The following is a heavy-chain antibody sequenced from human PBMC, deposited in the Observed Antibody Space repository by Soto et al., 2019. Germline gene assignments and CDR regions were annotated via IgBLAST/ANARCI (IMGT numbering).Heavy chain of an antibody. V-gene: IGHV4-39*01. CDR3: ASPHIAAAGTRYYYYGMDV. D-gene: IGHD6-13*01. Sequence: SETLSLTCTVSGGSISSSSYYWGWIRQPPGKGLEWIGSIYYSGSTYYNPSLKSRVTISVDTSKNQFSLKLSSVTAADTAVYYCASPHIAAAGTRYYYYGMDVWGQGTTVTVSS. CDR1: GGSISSSSYY. J-gene: IGHJ6*02. CDR2: IYYSGST.